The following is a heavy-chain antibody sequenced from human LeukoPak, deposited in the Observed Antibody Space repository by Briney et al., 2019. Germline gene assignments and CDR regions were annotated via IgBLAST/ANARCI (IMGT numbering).Heavy chain of an antibody. CDR3: VWPHVGTVSNWFDA. V-gene: IGHV3-74*01. CDR2: INGDGSST. J-gene: IGHJ5*02. CDR1: GFTFSSYW. D-gene: IGHD4-17*01. Sequence: GGSLRLSCAASGFTFSSYWMHWVRQAPGKGLVWVSRINGDGSSTSYADSVKGRFTISRDNARNTLYLQMNSLRVDDTAVYYCVWPHVGTVSNWFDAWGQGTLATVSS.